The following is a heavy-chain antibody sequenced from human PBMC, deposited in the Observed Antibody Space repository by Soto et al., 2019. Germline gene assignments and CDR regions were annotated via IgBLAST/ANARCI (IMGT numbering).Heavy chain of an antibody. D-gene: IGHD3-22*01. CDR3: ARESYYYDSSGYYSYTDY. CDR1: GFTFSSYG. Sequence: QVQLVESGGGVVQPGRSLRLSCAASGFTFSSYGMHWVRQAPGKGLEWVAVIWYDGSNKYYADSVKGRFTISRDNSKNTLYLQMNSLRAEDTAVYYCARESYYYDSSGYYSYTDYWGQGTLVTVSS. V-gene: IGHV3-33*01. J-gene: IGHJ4*02. CDR2: IWYDGSNK.